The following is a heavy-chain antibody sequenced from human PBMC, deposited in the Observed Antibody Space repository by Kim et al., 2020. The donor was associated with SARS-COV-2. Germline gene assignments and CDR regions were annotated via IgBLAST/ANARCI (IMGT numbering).Heavy chain of an antibody. Sequence: GGSLRLSCAASGFTFSSYAMHWVRQAPGKGLEWVAVISYDGSNKYYADSVKGRFTISRDNSKNTLYLQMNSLRAEDTAVYYCARDPYSSVSQRENDAFDIWGQGTMVTVSS. CDR3: ARDPYSSVSQRENDAFDI. CDR1: GFTFSSYA. D-gene: IGHD6-19*01. CDR2: ISYDGSNK. J-gene: IGHJ3*02. V-gene: IGHV3-30*04.